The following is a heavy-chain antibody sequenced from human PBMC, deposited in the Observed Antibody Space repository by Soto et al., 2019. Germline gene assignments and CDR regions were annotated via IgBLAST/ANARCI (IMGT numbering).Heavy chain of an antibody. V-gene: IGHV3-23*01. J-gene: IGHJ6*04. D-gene: IGHD3-3*01. CDR2: ITGSGGST. CDR1: GFVFINYA. CDR3: ARVRFLEWLPDPIYYYGMDV. Sequence: GGSLRLSCAASGFVFINYAMTWVRQAPGKGLEWVSTITGSGGSTWYADSVKGRFTISRDNSENTLFLHMNDLRGDDTAVYYCARVRFLEWLPDPIYYYGMDVWGKGTTVTVSS.